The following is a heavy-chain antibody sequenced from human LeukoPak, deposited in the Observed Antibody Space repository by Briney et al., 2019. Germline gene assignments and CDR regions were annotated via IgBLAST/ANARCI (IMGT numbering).Heavy chain of an antibody. J-gene: IGHJ5*02. CDR2: IYPDDSDT. CDR1: GYSFTIYW. V-gene: IGHV5-51*01. CDR3: ARGRSCTDAVCRNWFDP. D-gene: IGHD2-8*01. Sequence: GASLTISCKGSGYSFTIYWIGWVRQMPGKGLEWMGTIYPDDSDTRYSPSFQGQVTISVDKSMTTAYLQWSSLKVSDTAMYYCARGRSCTDAVCRNWFDPWGQGTLVTVSS.